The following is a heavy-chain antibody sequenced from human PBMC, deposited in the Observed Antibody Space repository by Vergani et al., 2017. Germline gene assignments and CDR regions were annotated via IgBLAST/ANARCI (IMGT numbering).Heavy chain of an antibody. CDR1: GDSISRSHYY. CDR2: ISSSGST. Sequence: QLQLQESGPGLVKPSETLSLSCRVSGDSISRSHYYWGFIRQPPGKGLEWIGSISSSGSTYYNPTLKSGLAFSVDTSKNRFSLRLKSVTATDTGMYYCARPVGPSAIADGYHVWGQGTMVTVS. D-gene: IGHD3-10*01. V-gene: IGHV4-39*02. CDR3: ARPVGPSAIADGYHV. J-gene: IGHJ3*01.